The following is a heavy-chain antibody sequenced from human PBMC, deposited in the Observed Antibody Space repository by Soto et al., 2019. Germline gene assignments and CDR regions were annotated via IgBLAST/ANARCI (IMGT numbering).Heavy chain of an antibody. Sequence: GGSLRLSCAASGFTFSSYGMHWVRQAPDKGLEWVAVISYDGSNKYYADSVKGRFTISRDNSKNTLYLQMNSLRAEDTAVYYCAKEFGGHSDATYYYYYYGMDVWGQGTTVTVSS. J-gene: IGHJ6*02. CDR2: ISYDGSNK. CDR3: AKEFGGHSDATYYYYYYGMDV. V-gene: IGHV3-30*18. D-gene: IGHD2-21*02. CDR1: GFTFSSYG.